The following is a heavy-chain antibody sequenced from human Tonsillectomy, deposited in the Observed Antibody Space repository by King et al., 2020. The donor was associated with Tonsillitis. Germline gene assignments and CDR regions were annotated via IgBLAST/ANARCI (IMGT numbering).Heavy chain of an antibody. D-gene: IGHD2-8*01. CDR1: GFTFSGSA. Sequence: EVQLVESGGGLVQPGGSLKLSCAASGFTFSGSAMHWVRQASGKGLEWVGRIRSKANNYATAYAASVKGRFTISRDDSKNMAYLQMNSLKTEDTAVYYCTRLEPYCSNGVCYNYYYYGMDVWGQGTTVTVSS. CDR2: IRSKANNYAT. CDR3: TRLEPYCSNGVCYNYYYYGMDV. V-gene: IGHV3-73*02. J-gene: IGHJ6*02.